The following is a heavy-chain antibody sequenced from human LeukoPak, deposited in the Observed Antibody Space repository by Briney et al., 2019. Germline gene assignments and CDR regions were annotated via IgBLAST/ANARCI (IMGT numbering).Heavy chain of an antibody. Sequence: RESLKISCRGSGYSFTTYWIGWVRQMPGKGLEWMGIIYPGDSDTRYSPSFQGQVTMSADKSINTAYLQWSSLKASDTAMYYCARRKGCSSTSCPPDYWGQGTLVTVPS. CDR2: IYPGDSDT. J-gene: IGHJ4*02. D-gene: IGHD2-2*01. CDR3: ARRKGCSSTSCPPDY. V-gene: IGHV5-51*01. CDR1: GYSFTTYW.